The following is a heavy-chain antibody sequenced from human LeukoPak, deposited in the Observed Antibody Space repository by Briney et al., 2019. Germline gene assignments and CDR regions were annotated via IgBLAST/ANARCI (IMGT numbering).Heavy chain of an antibody. J-gene: IGHJ5*02. CDR3: ARSPPNYYGSGSYTDYRLYNWFDP. CDR2: IIPIFGTA. V-gene: IGHV1-69*06. Sequence: SVKVSCKASGGTFSSYAISWVRQAPGQGLEWMGGIIPIFGTANYAQKFQGRVTITADKSTSTAYMELSSLRSEDTAVYYCARSPPNYYGSGSYTDYRLYNWFDPWGQGTLVTVSS. D-gene: IGHD3-10*01. CDR1: GGTFSSYA.